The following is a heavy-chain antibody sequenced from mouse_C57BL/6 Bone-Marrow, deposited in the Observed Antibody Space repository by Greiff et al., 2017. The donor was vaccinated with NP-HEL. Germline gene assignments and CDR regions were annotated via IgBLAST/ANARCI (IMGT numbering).Heavy chain of an antibody. CDR1: GYTFTSYW. D-gene: IGHD6-5*01. Sequence: VKLQQSGAELAKPGASVKLSCKASGYTFTSYWMHWVKQRPGQGLEWIGYINPSSGYTKYNQKFKDKATLTADKSSITAYMQLSSLTYEDSAVYYCARESSLLYYYAMDYWGQGTSVTVSS. V-gene: IGHV1-7*01. CDR3: ARESSLLYYYAMDY. CDR2: INPSSGYT. J-gene: IGHJ4*01.